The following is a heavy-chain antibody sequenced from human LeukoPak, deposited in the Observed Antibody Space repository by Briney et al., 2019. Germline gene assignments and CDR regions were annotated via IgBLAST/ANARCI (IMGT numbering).Heavy chain of an antibody. CDR3: ASIPIPRDAFDI. J-gene: IGHJ3*02. D-gene: IGHD2-2*02. Sequence: SETLSLTCTVSGGSISSGSYYWSWIRQPAGKGLEWIGRIYTSGSTNYNPSLKSRVTISVDTSKNQFSLKLSSVTAADTAVYYCASIPIPRDAFDIRGQGTMVTASS. V-gene: IGHV4-61*02. CDR2: IYTSGST. CDR1: GGSISSGSYY.